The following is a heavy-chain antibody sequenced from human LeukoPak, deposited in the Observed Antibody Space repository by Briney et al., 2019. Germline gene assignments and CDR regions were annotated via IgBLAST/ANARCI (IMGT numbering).Heavy chain of an antibody. V-gene: IGHV4-39*07. CDR3: AHHRCSGGDCYPPLGYFDY. Sequence: PSETLSLTCTVSGRSISSSSYYWGWMRPPPGKGREWIGSIYYSGSTYYNPSLKIRVTISVDTSKNQFSLKLSSVTAADTAVYYCAHHRCSGGDCYPPLGYFDYWGQGTLVTVSS. J-gene: IGHJ4*02. CDR2: IYYSGST. CDR1: GRSISSSSYY. D-gene: IGHD2-21*02.